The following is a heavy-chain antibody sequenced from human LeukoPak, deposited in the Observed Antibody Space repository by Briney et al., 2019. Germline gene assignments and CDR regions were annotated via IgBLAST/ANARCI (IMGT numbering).Heavy chain of an antibody. J-gene: IGHJ6*02. CDR2: IYSGGST. V-gene: IGHV3-66*01. CDR1: GFTVSSNY. Sequence: GGSLRLSCAASGFTVSSNYMSWVRQAPGKGLEWVSVIYSGGSTYYADSVKGRFTIFRDNSKNTLYLQMNSLRAEDTAVYYCAKGAAVRDYYYGMDVWGQGTTVTVSS. CDR3: AKGAAVRDYYYGMDV.